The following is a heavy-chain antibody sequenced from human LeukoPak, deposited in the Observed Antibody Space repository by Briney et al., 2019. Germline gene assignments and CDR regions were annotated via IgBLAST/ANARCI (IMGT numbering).Heavy chain of an antibody. CDR1: VGSISSSSYY. V-gene: IGHV4-39*01. D-gene: IGHD3-9*01. CDR2: IYYSGST. Sequence: SETLSLTCTVSVGSISSSSYYWGWIRQPPGKGLEWIGSIYYSGSTYYNPSLKSRVTISVDTSKNQFSLKLSSVTAADTAVYYCARHGSVAYYDILTGYGARGYFDYWGQGTLVTVSS. CDR3: ARHGSVAYYDILTGYGARGYFDY. J-gene: IGHJ4*02.